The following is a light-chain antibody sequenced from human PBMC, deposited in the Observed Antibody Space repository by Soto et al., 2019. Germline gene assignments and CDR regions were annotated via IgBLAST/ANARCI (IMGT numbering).Light chain of an antibody. CDR1: QSVTSSY. J-gene: IGKJ1*01. CDR2: GAS. Sequence: EIVLTQSPGTLSLSPGERATLSCRASQSVTSSYLAWYQQKPGQAPRLVMYGASIRTSGIPDRFSGSRSGTDFTLTISRLEPEDFAVYYCQQYVRAPWTFGQGTKVDIK. V-gene: IGKV3-20*01. CDR3: QQYVRAPWT.